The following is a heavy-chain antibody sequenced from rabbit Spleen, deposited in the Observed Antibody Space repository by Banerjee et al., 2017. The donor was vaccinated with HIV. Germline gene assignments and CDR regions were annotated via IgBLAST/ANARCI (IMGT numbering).Heavy chain of an antibody. CDR3: ARDGAGGSYFAL. CDR1: GFSFNSGYD. J-gene: IGHJ3*01. CDR2: AYAGSSGST. Sequence: QSLEESGGGLVKPGASLTLTYKASGFSFNSGYDMCWVHQAPGKGLEWVACAYAGSSGSTYSATWAKGRFTISKTSSTTVTLQMTSLTAADTATYFCARDGAGGSYFALWGQGTLVTVS. D-gene: IGHD8-1*01. V-gene: IGHV1S40*01.